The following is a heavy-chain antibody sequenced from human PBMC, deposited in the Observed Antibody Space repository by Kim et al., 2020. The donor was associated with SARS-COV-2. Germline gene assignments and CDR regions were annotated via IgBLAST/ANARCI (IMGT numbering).Heavy chain of an antibody. V-gene: IGHV4-59*01. Sequence: SETLSLTCSVSGVSISSFYWSWVRQSPGKGLEWIGYIYHSGSGNYNPSLQSRVAISADTSKNQFSLRVTSVTAADTAVYYCARAVWQGLEWGYYRDVWG. D-gene: IGHD3-3*01. CDR3: ARAVWQGLEWGYYRDV. CDR1: GVSISSFY. J-gene: IGHJ6*03. CDR2: IYHSGSG.